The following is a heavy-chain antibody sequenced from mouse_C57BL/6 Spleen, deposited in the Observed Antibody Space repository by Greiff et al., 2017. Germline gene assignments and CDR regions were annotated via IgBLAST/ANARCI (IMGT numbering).Heavy chain of an antibody. CDR2: IYPRSGNT. CDR1: GYTFTSYG. CDR3: AREVAHYSNYVPPMDY. V-gene: IGHV1-81*01. J-gene: IGHJ4*01. Sequence: QVQLQQSGAELARPGASVKLSCKASGYTFTSYGISWVKQRTGQGLEWIGEIYPRSGNTYYNEKFKGKATLTADKSSSTAYMELRILTSEDSSVYVCAREVAHYSNYVPPMDYWGQGTSVTVSS. D-gene: IGHD2-5*01.